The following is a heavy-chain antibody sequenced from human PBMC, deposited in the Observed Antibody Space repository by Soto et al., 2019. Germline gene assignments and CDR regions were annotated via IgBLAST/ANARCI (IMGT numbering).Heavy chain of an antibody. V-gene: IGHV2-5*02. J-gene: IGHJ4*02. CDR2: IYWDDDK. D-gene: IGHD6-6*01. CDR1: GFSLSTDDVG. Sequence: GPTLVNPTQTLTLTCTFSGFSLSTDDVGVGWIRQPPGKALDWLAVIYWDDDKRYSPSLKSRLTITKDTSKNQVLLTMTNMDPVDTATYFCARSKYSISSFDYWGQGALVTVSS. CDR3: ARSKYSISSFDY.